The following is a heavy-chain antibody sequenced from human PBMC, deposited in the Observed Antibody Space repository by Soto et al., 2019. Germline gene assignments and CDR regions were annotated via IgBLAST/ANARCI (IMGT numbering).Heavy chain of an antibody. CDR2: IYHSGST. J-gene: IGHJ6*02. CDR3: ARGSTMVRGVNLTPNYGMDV. CDR1: GGSISSSNW. Sequence: PSETLSLTCAVSGGSISSSNWWSWVRQPPGKGLEWIGEIYHSGSTNYNPSLKSRVTISVDKSKNQFSLKLSSVTAADTAVYYCARGSTMVRGVNLTPNYGMDVWGQGTTVTVSS. V-gene: IGHV4-4*02. D-gene: IGHD3-10*01.